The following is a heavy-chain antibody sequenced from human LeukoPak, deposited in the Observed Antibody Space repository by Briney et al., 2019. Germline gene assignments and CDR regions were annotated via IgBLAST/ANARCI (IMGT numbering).Heavy chain of an antibody. Sequence: GGSLRLSCAASGFTFSSYWMHWVRQVPGKGLLWVSHINSGGSSTSYADSVKGRFTISRDNAKSTLYLQMNSLRAEDTAVYYCARDFGELLNPLDAFDIWGQGTMVTVSS. J-gene: IGHJ3*02. V-gene: IGHV3-74*01. CDR2: INSGGSST. CDR3: ARDFGELLNPLDAFDI. CDR1: GFTFSSYW. D-gene: IGHD3-10*01.